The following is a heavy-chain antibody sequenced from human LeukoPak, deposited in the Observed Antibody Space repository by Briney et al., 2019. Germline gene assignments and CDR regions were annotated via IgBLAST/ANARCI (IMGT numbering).Heavy chain of an antibody. J-gene: IGHJ4*02. V-gene: IGHV3-48*01. CDR3: AREPYSYGFDY. CDR1: GFTFSSYA. D-gene: IGHD5-18*01. CDR2: ISSSSSTI. Sequence: GGSLRLSCAASGFTFSSYAMSWVRQAPGKGLEWVSYISSSSSTIYYADSVKGRFTISRDNAKNSLYLQMNSLRAEDTAVYYCAREPYSYGFDYWGQGTLVTVSS.